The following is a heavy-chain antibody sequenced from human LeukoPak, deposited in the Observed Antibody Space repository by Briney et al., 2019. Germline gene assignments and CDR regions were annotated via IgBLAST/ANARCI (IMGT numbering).Heavy chain of an antibody. CDR1: GGSISSGSYY. J-gene: IGHJ3*02. CDR2: IYTSGST. Sequence: SQTLSLTCTVSGGSISSGSYYWSWIRQPAGKGLEWIGRIYTSGSTNYNPSLKSRVTISVDTSKNQFSLKLSSVTAADTAAYYCARDDDSSGYYFYAFDIWGQGTMVTVSS. CDR3: ARDDDSSGYYFYAFDI. D-gene: IGHD3-22*01. V-gene: IGHV4-61*02.